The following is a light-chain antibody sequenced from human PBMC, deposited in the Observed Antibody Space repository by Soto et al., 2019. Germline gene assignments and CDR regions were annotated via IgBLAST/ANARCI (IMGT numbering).Light chain of an antibody. CDR1: QSVSSY. CDR3: QQYKNWPPIT. Sequence: EIVLTQSPGTLSLSPGERATLSCRASQSVSSYLAWYQQKPGQAPRLLIYDASNRATGIPARFSGSGSGTEFTLTIRSLQSEDFAVYFCQQYKNWPPITFGQGTRLEIK. J-gene: IGKJ5*01. CDR2: DAS. V-gene: IGKV3D-15*01.